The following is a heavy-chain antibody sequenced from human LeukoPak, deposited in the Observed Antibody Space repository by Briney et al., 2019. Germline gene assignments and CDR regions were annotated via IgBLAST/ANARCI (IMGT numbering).Heavy chain of an antibody. J-gene: IGHJ6*02. V-gene: IGHV4-39*07. Sequence: SETLSLTCTVSGGSISSSSYSWGWIRQPPGKGLEWIGSIYHSGSTYYNPSLKSRVTISVDTSKNQFSLKLSSVTAADTAVYYCAREQGHYGDYGGGVYYYYGMDVWGQGTTVTVSS. CDR3: AREQGHYGDYGGGVYYYYGMDV. CDR2: IYHSGST. D-gene: IGHD4-17*01. CDR1: GGSISSSSYS.